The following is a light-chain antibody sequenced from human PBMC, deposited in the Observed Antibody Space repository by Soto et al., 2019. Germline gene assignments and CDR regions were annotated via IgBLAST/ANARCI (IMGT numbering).Light chain of an antibody. Sequence: DIQITQSPSSLSASVGDRVTITCRASHNILNYLNWYQQKPGKAPQLLIYVASMLASGVPSIFSGSGAGTDFTLTISSLQPEDFATYYCQQSYNATITFGQGTKVDIK. V-gene: IGKV1-39*01. CDR3: QQSYNATIT. CDR2: VAS. J-gene: IGKJ1*01. CDR1: HNILNY.